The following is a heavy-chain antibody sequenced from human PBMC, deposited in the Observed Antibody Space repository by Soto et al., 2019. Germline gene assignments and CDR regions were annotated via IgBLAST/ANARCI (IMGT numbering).Heavy chain of an antibody. Sequence: VQLVESGGGVVQPGRSLRLFCVASGSTFSSYGMHWVRQVPGKGTEWVAVIWYDGSNKYYGESVKGRFCISRDNSKNTLYLDINSLRTEDTAVYYCARDGGSHGPSYFDSWGQGSLVIVSS. D-gene: IGHD3-16*01. V-gene: IGHV3-33*01. CDR2: IWYDGSNK. CDR1: GSTFSSYG. CDR3: ARDGGSHGPSYFDS. J-gene: IGHJ4*02.